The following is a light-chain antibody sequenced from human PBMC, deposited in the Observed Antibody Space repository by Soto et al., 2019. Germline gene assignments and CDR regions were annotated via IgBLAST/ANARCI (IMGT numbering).Light chain of an antibody. CDR3: QQSLTTSIT. Sequence: DIQMTQSPSSLSASVGDRVTITCRASENIRSYLSWYQHTPGKAPKLLIRSASTLQSGVPSRFSGSGFGTDFTLTINGLQPEDFATYFCQQSLTTSITFGQGTRLEIK. CDR1: ENIRSY. J-gene: IGKJ5*01. V-gene: IGKV1-39*01. CDR2: SAS.